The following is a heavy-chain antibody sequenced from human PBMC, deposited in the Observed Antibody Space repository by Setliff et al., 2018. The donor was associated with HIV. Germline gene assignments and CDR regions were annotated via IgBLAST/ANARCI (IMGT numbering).Heavy chain of an antibody. Sequence: PSETLSLTCSVSGGSLSNYCWNWIRQSPGKGLEWIGYIFASETTNYNPYYNPSLQSRVTLSTDTSKNQFSLKLRSVTAADTAIYYCARRVDNSGTFPDKNWFDPWGQGRLVTVS. V-gene: IGHV4-4*09. D-gene: IGHD3-10*01. J-gene: IGHJ5*02. CDR2: IFASETT. CDR1: GGSLSNYC. CDR3: ARRVDNSGTFPDKNWFDP.